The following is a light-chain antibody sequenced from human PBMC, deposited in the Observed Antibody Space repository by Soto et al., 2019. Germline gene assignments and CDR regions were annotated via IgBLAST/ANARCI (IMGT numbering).Light chain of an antibody. Sequence: DIVMTQSPLSLPVTPGEPASISCRSSQSLLHSNGYYYLHWFLQKPGQSPQLLIYLVSHRASGVPDRFSGSGSGTDFTLKITRVEAEDVGVYYCMQALQTPLTFGQGTRLEIK. CDR1: QSLLHSNGYYY. V-gene: IGKV2-28*01. CDR2: LVS. CDR3: MQALQTPLT. J-gene: IGKJ5*01.